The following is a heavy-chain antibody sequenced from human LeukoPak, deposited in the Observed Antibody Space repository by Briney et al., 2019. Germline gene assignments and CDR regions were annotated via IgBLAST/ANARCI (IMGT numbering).Heavy chain of an antibody. D-gene: IGHD3-22*01. J-gene: IGHJ4*02. CDR1: GFTFSSYA. CDR3: AKDLSYDSSGYRPPGDSFGDY. Sequence: GGPLRLSCAASGFTFSSYAMSWVRQAPGKGLEWVSALSGSGGSTYYADSVKGRFTISRANSKNTLYLQMNSLRAEDTAVYYCAKDLSYDSSGYRPPGDSFGDYWGQGNLVTVSS. CDR2: LSGSGGST. V-gene: IGHV3-23*01.